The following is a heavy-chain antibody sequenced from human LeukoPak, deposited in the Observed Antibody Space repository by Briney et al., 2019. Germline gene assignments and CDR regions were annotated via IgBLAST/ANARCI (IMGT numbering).Heavy chain of an antibody. CDR3: AGVDCSSTSCPGGGYYYMDV. Sequence: SVKVSCKASGGTFGSYAISWVRQAPGQGLEWMGGIIPIFGTANYAQKFQGRVTITTDESTSTAYMELSSLRSEDTAVYYCAGVDCSSTSCPGGGYYYMDVWGKGTTVTVSS. CDR2: IIPIFGTA. D-gene: IGHD2-2*01. CDR1: GGTFGSYA. J-gene: IGHJ6*03. V-gene: IGHV1-69*05.